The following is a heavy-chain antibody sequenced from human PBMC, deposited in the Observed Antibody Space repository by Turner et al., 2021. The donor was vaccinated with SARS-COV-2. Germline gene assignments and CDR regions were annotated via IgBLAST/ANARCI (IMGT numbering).Heavy chain of an antibody. V-gene: IGHV4-30-4*01. CDR3: ARVVVLRRAYFDY. CDR1: GGSISSGDYY. CDR2: IYYNEST. D-gene: IGHD2-8*01. J-gene: IGHJ4*02. Sequence: QVQLQESGPGLVKPSQTLSLTCTVSGGSISSGDYYWSWIRQPPGKGLEWIGYIYYNESTYYNPSLKSRVTISVDTSKSQFSLKMSSVTAADTSVYYCARVVVLRRAYFDYWGQGTLVTVSS.